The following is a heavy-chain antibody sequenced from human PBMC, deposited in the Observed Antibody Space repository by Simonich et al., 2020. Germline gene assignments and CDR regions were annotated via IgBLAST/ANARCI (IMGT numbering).Heavy chain of an antibody. CDR3: ARGGWSSSWYY. CDR2: IKSVGRST. J-gene: IGHJ4*02. Sequence: EVQLVESGGGLVQPGGSLRLSCAASGFTFSSYWMHWVRQAPGKGLVSVTRIKSVGRSTRNADSVKGRFTISRDNAKNTLYLQMNSLRAEDTAVYYCARGGWSSSWYYWGQGTLVTVSS. CDR1: GFTFSSYW. V-gene: IGHV3-74*01. D-gene: IGHD6-13*01.